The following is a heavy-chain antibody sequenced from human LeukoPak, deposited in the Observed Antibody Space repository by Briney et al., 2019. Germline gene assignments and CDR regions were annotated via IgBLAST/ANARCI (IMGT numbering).Heavy chain of an antibody. CDR2: IYYSGST. CDR3: ARHSHGDYSKYYFDY. Sequence: SETLSLTCTVSGGSISSSSYYWGWLRQPPGKGLEWIGSIYYSGSTYYNPSLKSRVTISVDTSKNQFSLKLSSVTAADTAVYYCARHSHGDYSKYYFDYWGQGTLVTVSS. D-gene: IGHD4-17*01. V-gene: IGHV4-39*01. J-gene: IGHJ4*02. CDR1: GGSISSSSYY.